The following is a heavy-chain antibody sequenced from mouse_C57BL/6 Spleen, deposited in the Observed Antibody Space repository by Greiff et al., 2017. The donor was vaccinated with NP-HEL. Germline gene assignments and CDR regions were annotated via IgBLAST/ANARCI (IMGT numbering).Heavy chain of an antibody. CDR1: GYTFTSYG. CDR3: ARSGDGYYVVYAMDY. V-gene: IGHV1-81*01. J-gene: IGHJ4*01. D-gene: IGHD2-3*01. Sequence: VQLQQSGAELARPGASVKLSCKASGYTFTSYGISWVKQRTGQGLEWIGEIYPRSGNTYYNEKFKGKATLTADKSSSTAYMELRSLTSEDSAVYFCARSGDGYYVVYAMDYWGQGTSVTVSS. CDR2: IYPRSGNT.